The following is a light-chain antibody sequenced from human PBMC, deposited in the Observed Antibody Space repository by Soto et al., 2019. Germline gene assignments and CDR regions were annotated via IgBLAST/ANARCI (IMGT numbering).Light chain of an antibody. Sequence: DTQLTQSPSSLSASVGDRVTITCQASQDIKKFLNWYQVKPGKPPKLLMYESSSLEIGVPSRFSGSGSGTDFTLKISSLQPEDFATYYCQQDDSLPITFGQGTRLEIK. V-gene: IGKV1-33*01. J-gene: IGKJ5*01. CDR2: ESS. CDR1: QDIKKF. CDR3: QQDDSLPIT.